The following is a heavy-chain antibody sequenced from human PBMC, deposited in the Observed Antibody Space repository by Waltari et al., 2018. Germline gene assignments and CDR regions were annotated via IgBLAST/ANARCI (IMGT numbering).Heavy chain of an antibody. D-gene: IGHD6-13*01. CDR1: GGSFSGYY. J-gene: IGHJ4*02. Sequence: QVQLQQWGAGLLKPSETLSLTCAVYGGSFSGYYWSWIRQPPGKGLEWIGEINHSGSTNYNPSLKSRVTISVDTSKNQFSLKLSSVTAADTAVYYCARYGDRFRAYIAAAGRFDYWGQGTLVTVSS. CDR3: ARYGDRFRAYIAAAGRFDY. V-gene: IGHV4-34*01. CDR2: INHSGST.